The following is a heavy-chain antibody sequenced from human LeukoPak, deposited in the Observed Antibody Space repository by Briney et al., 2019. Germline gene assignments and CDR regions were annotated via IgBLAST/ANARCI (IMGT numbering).Heavy chain of an antibody. CDR1: GGSVSSSSYH. CDR2: VFYSGST. CDR3: ARLWSTDCSGGSCPHQPNY. V-gene: IGHV4-39*01. Sequence: SETLSLTCTVSGGSVSSSSYHWGWIRQPPGKGLEWIGSVFYSGSTYYNPSLKSRVTMSVDTSKNQFSLKLSSVIAADTAVYYCARLWSTDCSGGSCPHQPNYWGQGTLVTVSS. J-gene: IGHJ4*02. D-gene: IGHD2-15*01.